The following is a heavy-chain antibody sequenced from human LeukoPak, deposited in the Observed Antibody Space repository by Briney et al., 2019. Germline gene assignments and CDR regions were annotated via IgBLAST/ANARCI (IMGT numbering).Heavy chain of an antibody. J-gene: IGHJ6*03. D-gene: IGHD2-15*01. Sequence: PGGSLRLSCAASGFTFSSYSMNWVRQAPGKGLEWVSSISSSSSYIYYADSVKGRFTISRDNAKNSLYLQMNSLRAEDTAVHYCARVYPDCSGGSCYSYYYYMDVWGKGTTVTVSS. CDR2: ISSSSSYI. CDR3: ARVYPDCSGGSCYSYYYYMDV. CDR1: GFTFSSYS. V-gene: IGHV3-21*01.